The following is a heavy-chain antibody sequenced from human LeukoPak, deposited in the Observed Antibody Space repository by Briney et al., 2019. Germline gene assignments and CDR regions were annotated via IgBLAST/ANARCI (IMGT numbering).Heavy chain of an antibody. CDR1: GYTFTSYD. D-gene: IGHD3-9*01. J-gene: IGHJ6*03. V-gene: IGHV1-69*04. CDR3: ARGARNYDILTGYYYYYYMDV. CDR2: IIPILGIA. Sequence: GASVKVSCKASGYTFTSYDINWVRQAPGQGLEWMGRIIPILGIANYAQKFQGRVTITADKSTSTAYMELSSLRSEDTAVYYCARGARNYDILTGYYYYYYMDVWGKGTTVTVSS.